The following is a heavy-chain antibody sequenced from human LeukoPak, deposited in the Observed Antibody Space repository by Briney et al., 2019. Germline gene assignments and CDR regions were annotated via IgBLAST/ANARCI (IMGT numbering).Heavy chain of an antibody. CDR3: ARFDSSGYSIPQAFDY. J-gene: IGHJ4*02. CDR1: GFTVSSNY. CDR2: IYSGGST. V-gene: IGHV3-53*04. Sequence: GSLRLSCAASGFTVSSNYMSWVRQAPGKGLEWVSVIYSGGSTYYADSVKGRFTISRHNSKNTLYLQMNSLRAEDTAVYYCARFDSSGYSIPQAFDYWGQGTLVTVSS. D-gene: IGHD3-22*01.